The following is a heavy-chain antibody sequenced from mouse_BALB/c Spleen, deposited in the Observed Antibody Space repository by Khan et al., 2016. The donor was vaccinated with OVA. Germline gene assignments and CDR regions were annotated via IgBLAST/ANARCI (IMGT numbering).Heavy chain of an antibody. CDR2: ISSGGDYT. J-gene: IGHJ3*01. CDR3: ADHLTGSFAY. V-gene: IGHV5-6*01. Sequence: EVELVESGGDLVKPGGSLKLSCAASGFTFSSYSMSWVRQTPDKRLEWVASISSGGDYTYYPDSVKGRFTISRDNAKNTLYLQMSDLNSKNTAMYYCADHLTGSFAYGGQGTLVTVSA. D-gene: IGHD4-1*01. CDR1: GFTFSSYS.